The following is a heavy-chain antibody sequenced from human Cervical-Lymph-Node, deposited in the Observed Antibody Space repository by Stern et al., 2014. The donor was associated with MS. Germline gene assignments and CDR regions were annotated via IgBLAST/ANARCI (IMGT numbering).Heavy chain of an antibody. CDR1: GFTFSSYG. J-gene: IGHJ6*02. D-gene: IGHD3-16*01. Sequence: VQLVESGGGVVQPGRSLRLSCAASGFTFSSYGMYWVRQAPGKGLEWVTVIWHDGSIKQYADSVMGRFTISKDNDRSTLHLQMNSLRAEDTAVYYCARGGLWGAYAPMDVWGQGTTVTVSS. V-gene: IGHV3-33*01. CDR2: IWHDGSIK. CDR3: ARGGLWGAYAPMDV.